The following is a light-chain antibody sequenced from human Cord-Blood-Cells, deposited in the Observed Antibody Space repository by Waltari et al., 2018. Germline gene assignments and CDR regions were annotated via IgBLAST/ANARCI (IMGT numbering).Light chain of an antibody. CDR2: DVR. J-gene: IGLJ3*02. Sequence: QSALTQPASASGSPGQSITISCTGTSSDVGGYNYVSWYQQHPGKAPKLMIYDVRKRPSGVSHRFSGSKSGNTASLTISGLQAEDEADYYCSSYTSSSTWVFGGGTKLTVL. CDR3: SSYTSSSTWV. V-gene: IGLV2-14*01. CDR1: SSDVGGYNY.